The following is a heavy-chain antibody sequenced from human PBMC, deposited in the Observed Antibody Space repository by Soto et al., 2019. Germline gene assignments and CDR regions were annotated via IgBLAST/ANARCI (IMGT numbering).Heavy chain of an antibody. CDR1: GFTFSSYS. J-gene: IGHJ6*02. CDR3: ARDGVWDYYDSSGYSDYYYGMDV. Sequence: PGGSLRLSCAASGFTFSSYSMNWVRQAPGKGPEWISYIGPSHNDIGYAASVKGRFTISRDNAKDSLYLQMNSLRVEDTALYYCARDGVWDYYDSSGYSDYYYGMDVWGQGTTVTVSS. V-gene: IGHV3-21*05. D-gene: IGHD3-22*01. CDR2: IGPSHNDI.